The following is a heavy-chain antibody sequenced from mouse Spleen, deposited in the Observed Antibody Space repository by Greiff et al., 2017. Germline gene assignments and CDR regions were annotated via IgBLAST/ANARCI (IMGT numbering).Heavy chain of an antibody. Sequence: EVKLVESGGGLVKLGGSLKLSCAASGFTFSSYAMSWVRQTPEKRLEWVATISSGGGNTYYPDSVKGRFTISRDNAKNTLYLQMSSLKSEDTAMYYCARLGYDYDGWFAYWGQGTLVTVSA. J-gene: IGHJ3*01. CDR1: GFTFSSYA. CDR2: ISSGGGNT. D-gene: IGHD2-4*01. CDR3: ARLGYDYDGWFAY. V-gene: IGHV5-9*04.